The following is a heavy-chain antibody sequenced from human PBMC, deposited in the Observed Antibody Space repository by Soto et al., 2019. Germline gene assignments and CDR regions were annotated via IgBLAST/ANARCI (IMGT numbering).Heavy chain of an antibody. CDR2: INHSGST. D-gene: IGHD2-2*01. J-gene: IGHJ4*02. CDR1: GGSFSGYY. CDR3: AITGVGYCSSTICYGGPTVTTRSFDY. Sequence: SETLSLTCAVYGGSFSGYYWSWIRQPPGKGLEWIGEINHSGSTNYNPSLKSRVTISVDTSKNQFSLKLSSVTAADTAVYYCAITGVGYCSSTICYGGPTVTTRSFDYWSQATLVTVAS. V-gene: IGHV4-34*01.